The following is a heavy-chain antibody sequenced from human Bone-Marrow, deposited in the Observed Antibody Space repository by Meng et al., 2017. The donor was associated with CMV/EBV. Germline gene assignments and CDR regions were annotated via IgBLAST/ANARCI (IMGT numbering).Heavy chain of an antibody. J-gene: IGHJ4*02. CDR2: IYSGGST. CDR3: AREAQLSYAGSFQVDY. D-gene: IGHD2-8*01. Sequence: GGSLRLSCAASGFTVSSNYMSWVRQAPGKGLEWVSVIYSGGSTYYADSVKGRFTISRDNSKNTLYLQMDSLRVEDTAVYYCAREAQLSYAGSFQVDYWGQGMLVTVSS. V-gene: IGHV3-53*05. CDR1: GFTVSSNY.